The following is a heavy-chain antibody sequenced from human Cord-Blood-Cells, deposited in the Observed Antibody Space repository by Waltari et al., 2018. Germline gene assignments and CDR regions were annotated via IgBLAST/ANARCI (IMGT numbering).Heavy chain of an antibody. V-gene: IGHV3-53*01. CDR1: GFTVSSNY. J-gene: IGHJ4*02. D-gene: IGHD6-19*01. Sequence: EVQLVESGGGLIQPGGSLRLSCAASGFTVSSNYMSLVRQAPGKGLEWVSVIYSGGSTYYADSVKGRFTISRDNSKNTLYLQMNSLRAEDTAVYYCARAEFSSGWYFDYWGQGTLVTVSS. CDR3: ARAEFSSGWYFDY. CDR2: IYSGGST.